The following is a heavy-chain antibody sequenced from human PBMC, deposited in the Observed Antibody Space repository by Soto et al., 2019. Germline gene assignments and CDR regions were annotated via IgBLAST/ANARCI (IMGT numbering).Heavy chain of an antibody. V-gene: IGHV1-2*04. CDR1: GYTFTGYY. J-gene: IGHJ3*02. CDR2: INPNSGGT. CDR3: ARGGGTGIAVAGTPAFDI. D-gene: IGHD6-19*01. Sequence: GASVKVSCKASGYTFTGYYMHWVRQAPGQGLEWMGWINPNSGGTNYAQKFQGWVTMTRDTSISTAYMELSRLRSDDTAVYYCARGGGTGIAVAGTPAFDIWGQGTMVTVSS.